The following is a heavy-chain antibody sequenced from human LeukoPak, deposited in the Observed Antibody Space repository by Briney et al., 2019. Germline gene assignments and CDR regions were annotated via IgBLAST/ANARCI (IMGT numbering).Heavy chain of an antibody. V-gene: IGHV3-74*01. CDR2: INSDGSST. J-gene: IGHJ4*02. D-gene: IGHD2-2*01. CDR1: GFTFDDYG. Sequence: PGGSLRLSCAASGFTFDDYGMSWVRQAPGKGLEWVSGINSDGSSTSYADSVKGRFTISRDNAKNTLYLQMNSPRAEDTAVYYCARGLGSTSDLSGYWGQGTLVTVSS. CDR3: ARGLGSTSDLSGY.